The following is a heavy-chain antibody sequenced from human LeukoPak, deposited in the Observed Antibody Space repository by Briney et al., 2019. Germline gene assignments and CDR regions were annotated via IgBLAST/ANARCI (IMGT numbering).Heavy chain of an antibody. CDR3: ARVGRVSSGWYYYGMDV. CDR2: ISSSSSYI. V-gene: IGHV3-21*01. J-gene: IGHJ6*02. D-gene: IGHD6-19*01. CDR1: GFTFSSYS. Sequence: GGSLRLSCAASGFTFSSYSMNWVRQAPGKGLEWVSSISSSSSYIYYADSVKGRFTISRDNAKNSLYLQMNSLRAEDTAVYYCARVGRVSSGWYYYGMDVWGRGTTVTVSS.